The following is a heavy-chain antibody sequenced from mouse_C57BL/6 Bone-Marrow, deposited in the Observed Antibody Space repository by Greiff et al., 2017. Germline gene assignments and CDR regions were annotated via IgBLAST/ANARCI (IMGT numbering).Heavy chain of an antibody. V-gene: IGHV1-63*01. D-gene: IGHD4-1*01. CDR1: GYTFTNYW. J-gene: IGHJ4*01. CDR2: IYPGGGYT. Sequence: VKLQQSGAELVRPGTSVTMSCKASGYTFTNYWIGWAKQRPGHGLEWLGDIYPGGGYTNNNEKFKGKATLTADKSSTTAYMQFSSLTSEDSAIYYCESVGTGAYAIDYWGQGTSVTVSA. CDR3: ESVGTGAYAIDY.